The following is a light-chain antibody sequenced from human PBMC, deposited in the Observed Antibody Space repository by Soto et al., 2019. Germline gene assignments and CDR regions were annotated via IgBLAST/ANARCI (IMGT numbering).Light chain of an antibody. CDR1: SSDIGGYNY. CDR3: SSYTSSSTVL. V-gene: IGLV2-14*01. CDR2: EVT. Sequence: QSALTQPASVSGSPGQSIIISCTGTSSDIGGYNYVSWYQQHPGKAPKFMIYEVTNRPSGVSNRFSGSKSGNTASLTISGLQAEDEADYYCSSYTSSSTVLFGGGTKLTVL. J-gene: IGLJ2*01.